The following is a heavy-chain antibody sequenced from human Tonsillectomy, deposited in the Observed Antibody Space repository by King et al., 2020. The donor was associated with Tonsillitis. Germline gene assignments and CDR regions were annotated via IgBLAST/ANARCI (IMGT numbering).Heavy chain of an antibody. CDR1: GFTFDDYT. D-gene: IGHD6-6*01. Sequence: VQLVESGGGLVQPGRSLRLSCEASGFTFDDYTMHWVRQAPGKGLEWVSGISWHSNSIGYADSVKGRFTISRDNAKNSLYLQMNSLRPEDTALYYCVRDTVKRWQLVRGFFDSWGQGTLVTVSS. CDR3: VRDTVKRWQLVRGFFDS. CDR2: ISWHSNSI. V-gene: IGHV3-9*01. J-gene: IGHJ5*01.